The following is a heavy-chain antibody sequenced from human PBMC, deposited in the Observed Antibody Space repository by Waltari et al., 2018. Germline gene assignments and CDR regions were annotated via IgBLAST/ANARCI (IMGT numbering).Heavy chain of an antibody. V-gene: IGHV4-59*01. D-gene: IGHD2-21*02. CDR2: IYYTGST. CDR1: GGSISGFY. Sequence: QVQLQESGPSLLKPSATLSPICPVSGGSISGFYWSWVRQPPGKGLDWIGYIYYTGSTSFNPSLKSRVTMSVDTSKNQFSLKLSSVTAADTAFYYCARGGGGDWEWFDPWGQGTLVTVSS. CDR3: ARGGGGDWEWFDP. J-gene: IGHJ5*02.